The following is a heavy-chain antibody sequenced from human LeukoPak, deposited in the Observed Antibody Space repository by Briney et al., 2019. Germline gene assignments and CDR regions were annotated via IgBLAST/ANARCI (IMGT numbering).Heavy chain of an antibody. J-gene: IGHJ4*02. D-gene: IGHD2-21*02. Sequence: GGSVKVSCKASGYTFTGYYMHWVRQAPGQGLEWMGWINPNSGGTNYAQNFQGRVTMTRDTSISTAYMELSRLRSDDTAVYYCARSANPATAFDYWGQGTLVTVSS. CDR2: INPNSGGT. CDR3: ARSANPATAFDY. CDR1: GYTFTGYY. V-gene: IGHV1-2*02.